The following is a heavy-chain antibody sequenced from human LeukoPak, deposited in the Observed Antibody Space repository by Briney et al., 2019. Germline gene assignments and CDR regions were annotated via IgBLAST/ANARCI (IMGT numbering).Heavy chain of an antibody. V-gene: IGHV3-9*01. CDR1: GFTFDDYA. D-gene: IGHD6-13*01. Sequence: GGSLRLSCAASGFTFDDYAMHWVWQAPGKGLEWVSGISWNSGSIGYADSVKGRFTISRDNAKNSLYLQMNSLRAEDTAVYYCAGDGTSSSWVAYNWFDPWGQGTLVTVSS. CDR2: ISWNSGSI. J-gene: IGHJ5*02. CDR3: AGDGTSSSWVAYNWFDP.